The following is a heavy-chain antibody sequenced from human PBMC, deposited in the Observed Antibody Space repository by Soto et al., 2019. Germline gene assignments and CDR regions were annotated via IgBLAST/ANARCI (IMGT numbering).Heavy chain of an antibody. J-gene: IGHJ6*04. V-gene: IGHV1-69*13. Sequence: SVKVSCKSSGGTFSSYAISWVRQAPGQGLEWMGGIIPIFGTANYAQKFQGRVTITADESTSTAYMELSSLRSEDTAVYYCASNLYYYYGMDVWGKGPTVTVSS. CDR3: ASNLYYYYGMDV. CDR2: IIPIFGTA. CDR1: GGTFSSYA.